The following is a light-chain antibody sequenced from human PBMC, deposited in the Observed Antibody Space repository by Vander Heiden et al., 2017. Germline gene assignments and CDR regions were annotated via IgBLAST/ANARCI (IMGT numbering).Light chain of an antibody. V-gene: IGKV1-39*01. CDR2: AAS. J-gene: IGKJ1*01. CDR3: NQCNRSPLT. CDR1: PSIAYF. Sequence: DVKMTQSPSSRSASVGDGVTITCRARPSIAYFLNWYQQKPGKAPKLLIYAASNLQSGVPSRFSGSGSGTGFTLTISRLQPEDFGVYYCNQCNRSPLTFGQGTKVEIK.